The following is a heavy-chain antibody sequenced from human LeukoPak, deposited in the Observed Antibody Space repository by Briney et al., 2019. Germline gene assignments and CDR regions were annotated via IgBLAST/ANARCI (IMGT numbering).Heavy chain of an antibody. J-gene: IGHJ4*02. Sequence: PGGSLRLSCAASGFTFSSYSMNWVRQAPGKGLEWVSYISSNSITICYADSVKGRFTISRDSAKNSLYLQMNSLRDEDTAVYYCARGYSALDYWGQGTLVTVSS. D-gene: IGHD6-13*01. CDR1: GFTFSSYS. CDR2: ISSNSITI. CDR3: ARGYSALDY. V-gene: IGHV3-48*02.